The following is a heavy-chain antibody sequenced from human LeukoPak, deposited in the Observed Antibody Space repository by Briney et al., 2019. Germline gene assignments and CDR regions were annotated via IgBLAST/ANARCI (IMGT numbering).Heavy chain of an antibody. CDR2: ITGGGSTT. J-gene: IGHJ5*01. Sequence: GGSLRLSCAASGFTFSSYAMSWVRQAPGKGLEWVSTITGGGSTTYYADSVKGRFTISRDNSKNTLYLQMNSLSAEDTALYYCARESPVAATGRSWFDSWGQGTLVTVSS. V-gene: IGHV3-23*01. CDR3: ARESPVAATGRSWFDS. CDR1: GFTFSSYA. D-gene: IGHD6-13*01.